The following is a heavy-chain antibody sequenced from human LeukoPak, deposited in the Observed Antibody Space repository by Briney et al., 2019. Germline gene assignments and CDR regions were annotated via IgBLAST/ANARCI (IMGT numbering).Heavy chain of an antibody. Sequence: SETLSLTCTVSGGSISSYYWSWIRQPPGKGLEWIGYIYYSGSTNYNPSLKSRVTISVDTSKNQFSLKLSSVTAADTAVYYCARNFYYDSSGYWLDYWGQGTLVTVSS. V-gene: IGHV4-59*01. CDR2: IYYSGST. CDR3: ARNFYYDSSGYWLDY. CDR1: GGSISSYY. J-gene: IGHJ4*02. D-gene: IGHD3-22*01.